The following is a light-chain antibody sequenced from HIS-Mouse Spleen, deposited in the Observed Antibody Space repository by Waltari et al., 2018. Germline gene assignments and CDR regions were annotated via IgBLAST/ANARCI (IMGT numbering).Light chain of an antibody. V-gene: IGLV2-23*01. Sequence: QSALTQPASVSGSPGQSITISCTGTSSDVGSYNLVPRYQQPPAKAPKLMIYEGSKRPSGVSNRFSGSKSGNTASLTISGLQAEDEADYYCCSYAGSSTWVFGGGTKLTVL. CDR2: EGS. CDR1: SSDVGSYNL. CDR3: CSYAGSSTWV. J-gene: IGLJ3*02.